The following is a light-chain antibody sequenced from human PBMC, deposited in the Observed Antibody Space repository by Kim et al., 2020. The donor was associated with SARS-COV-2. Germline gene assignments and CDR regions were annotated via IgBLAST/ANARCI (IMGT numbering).Light chain of an antibody. Sequence: KTVTISCHRSSGSIASNYVQWYQQRPGSAPTTVIYEDNQRPSGVPDRFSGSIDSSSNSASLTISGLKTEDEADYYCQSYDSSNHGVFGGGTKLTVL. CDR1: SGSIASNY. J-gene: IGLJ3*02. V-gene: IGLV6-57*03. CDR2: EDN. CDR3: QSYDSSNHGV.